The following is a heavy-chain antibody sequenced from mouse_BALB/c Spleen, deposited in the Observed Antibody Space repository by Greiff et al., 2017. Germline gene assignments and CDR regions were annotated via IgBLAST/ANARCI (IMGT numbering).Heavy chain of an antibody. V-gene: IGHV3-2*02. D-gene: IGHD1-1*01. Sequence: EVQLVESGPGMVKPSQSLSLTCTVTGYSITSDYAWNWIRQFPGNKLEWMGYISYSGSTSYNPSLKSRISITRDTSKNQFFLQLNSVTTEDTATYYCARGGGYGSSYGRFAYWGQGTLVTVSA. CDR2: ISYSGST. J-gene: IGHJ3*01. CDR1: GYSITSDYA. CDR3: ARGGGYGSSYGRFAY.